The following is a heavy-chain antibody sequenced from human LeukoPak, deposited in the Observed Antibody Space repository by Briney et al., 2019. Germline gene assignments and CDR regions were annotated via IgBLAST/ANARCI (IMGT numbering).Heavy chain of an antibody. J-gene: IGHJ4*02. Sequence: GESLKISCKASGYTFTSYYMHWVRQAPGQGLEWRGIINPSGGSTSYAQKFQGRVTMTRDTSTSTVYMELSSLRSEDTAVYYCARDRAYYDFWSGYYRELDYWGQGTLVTVSS. CDR3: ARDRAYYDFWSGYYRELDY. V-gene: IGHV1-46*01. CDR1: GYTFTSYY. CDR2: INPSGGST. D-gene: IGHD3-3*01.